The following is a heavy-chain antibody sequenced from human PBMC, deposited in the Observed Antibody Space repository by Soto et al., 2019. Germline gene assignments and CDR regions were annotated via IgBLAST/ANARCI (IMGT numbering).Heavy chain of an antibody. D-gene: IGHD3-22*01. CDR1: GFTFSSYS. CDR2: ISSSSTI. J-gene: IGHJ3*02. Sequence: GSLRLSCAASGFTFSSYSMNWVRQAPGKGLEWVSYISSSSTIYYADSVKGRFTISRDNAKNSLYLQMNSLRDEDTAVYYCASHSSGYYYRASDAFDIWGQGTMVTVSS. CDR3: ASHSSGYYYRASDAFDI. V-gene: IGHV3-48*02.